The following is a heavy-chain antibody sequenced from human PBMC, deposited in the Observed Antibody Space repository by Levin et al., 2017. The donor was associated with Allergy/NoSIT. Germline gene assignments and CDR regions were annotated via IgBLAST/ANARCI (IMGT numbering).Heavy chain of an antibody. J-gene: IGHJ4*02. CDR1: GFTFSSYG. V-gene: IGHV3-33*01. D-gene: IGHD6-13*01. CDR2: IWYDGSNK. Sequence: GGSLRLSCAASGFTFSSYGMHWVRQAPGKGLEWVAVIWYDGSNKYYADSVKGRFTISRDNSKNTLYLQMNSLRAEDTAVYYCARGHQVSSWYEVDYWGQGTLVTVSS. CDR3: ARGHQVSSWYEVDY.